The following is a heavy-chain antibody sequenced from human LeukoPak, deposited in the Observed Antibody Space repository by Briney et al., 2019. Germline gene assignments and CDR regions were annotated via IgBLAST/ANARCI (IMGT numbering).Heavy chain of an antibody. CDR1: GGTFISYA. J-gene: IGHJ6*03. CDR3: ARGYSSSSDFNYYYYMDV. Sequence: SVKVSCKASGGTFISYAISWVRQAPGQGLEWMGRIIPIFGTANYAQKFQGRVTITTDESTSTAYMELSSLRSEDTAVYYCARGYSSSSDFNYYYYMDVWGKGTTVTVSS. CDR2: IIPIFGTA. V-gene: IGHV1-69*05. D-gene: IGHD6-6*01.